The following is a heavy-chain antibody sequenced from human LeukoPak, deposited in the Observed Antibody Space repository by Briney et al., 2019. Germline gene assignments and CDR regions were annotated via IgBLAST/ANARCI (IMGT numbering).Heavy chain of an antibody. CDR2: IYTRGST. CDR3: ARGFDGGVAPARLDY. D-gene: IGHD2-15*01. CDR1: GGSISSGSYY. Sequence: SQTLSLTCTVSGGSISSGSYYWSWIRQPAGKGLEWIGRIYTRGSTNYNPSLKSRVTISVDTSKNQFSLKLSSVTAADTAVYYCARGFDGGVAPARLDYWGQGTLVTVSS. V-gene: IGHV4-61*02. J-gene: IGHJ4*02.